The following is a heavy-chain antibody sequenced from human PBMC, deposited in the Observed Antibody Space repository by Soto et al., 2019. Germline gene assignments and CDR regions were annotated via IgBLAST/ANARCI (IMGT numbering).Heavy chain of an antibody. D-gene: IGHD2-2*01. CDR1: GFTSTTYS. CDR2: IDSSGASI. Sequence: PGGSLRLSCAASGFTSTTYSMNWVRQAPGKGLEWVSYIDSSGASIYYADSVRGRFIISRDNAKNSLYLQMNSLRDEDTAVYYCAKAHSTTCFDYWGQGALVTVSS. J-gene: IGHJ4*02. CDR3: AKAHSTTCFDY. V-gene: IGHV3-48*02.